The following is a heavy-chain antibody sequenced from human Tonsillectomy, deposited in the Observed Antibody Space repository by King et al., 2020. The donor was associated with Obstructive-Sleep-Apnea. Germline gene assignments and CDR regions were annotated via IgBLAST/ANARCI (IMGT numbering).Heavy chain of an antibody. CDR1: GFSFSTFA. D-gene: IGHD1-26*01. J-gene: IGHJ6*02. Sequence: VQLQESGGTLVQPGGSLRLSCSASGFSFSTFAMHWVRQAPGKGLESVSGISKSGDETHYAASVKGRFVISRDNSKNTLDLEMSSLRAEDTAIYYCVGGWEEVRGGMGVWGQGTTVTVS. V-gene: IGHV3-64D*09. CDR3: VGGWEEVRGGMGV. CDR2: ISKSGDET.